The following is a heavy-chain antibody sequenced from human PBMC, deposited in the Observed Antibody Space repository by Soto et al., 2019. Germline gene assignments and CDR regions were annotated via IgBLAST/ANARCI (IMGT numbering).Heavy chain of an antibody. V-gene: IGHV7-4-1*01. D-gene: IGHD2-2*01. CDR3: ARGLRNQLLCYQGFWDDAFDI. CDR1: GYTFTSYA. J-gene: IGHJ3*02. CDR2: INTNTGNP. Sequence: ASVKVSCKASGYTFTSYAMNWVRQAPGQGLEWMGWINTNTGNPTYAQGFTGRFVFSLDTSVSTAYLQICSLKAEDTAVYYCARGLRNQLLCYQGFWDDAFDIWGQGAMVTVSS.